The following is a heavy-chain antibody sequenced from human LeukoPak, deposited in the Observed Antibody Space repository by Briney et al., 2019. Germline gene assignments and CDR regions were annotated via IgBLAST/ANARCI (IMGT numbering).Heavy chain of an antibody. CDR3: ARGGVGDGYNLGHDY. CDR1: GFTFSSYS. D-gene: IGHD5-24*01. CDR2: ISSSSSYI. Sequence: GGSLRLSCAASGFTFSSYSMNWVRQAPGKGLEWVSSISSSSSYIYYADSVKGRFTISRDNAKNSLYLQMNSLRAEDTAVYYCARGGVGDGYNLGHDYWGQGTLVTVSS. J-gene: IGHJ4*02. V-gene: IGHV3-21*01.